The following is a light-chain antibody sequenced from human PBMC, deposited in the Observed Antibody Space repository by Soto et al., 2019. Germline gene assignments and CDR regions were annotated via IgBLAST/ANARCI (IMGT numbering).Light chain of an antibody. Sequence: DIQMTQSPSSLSASVGDRVTITCRASQSTRTYLNWYQQKPGKAPKLLIYAASSLQSGVPSRFSGSGSGTVFTLTISILQPEDFATYSCQLSYTSLFAFGPGTNVHI. V-gene: IGKV1-39*01. CDR2: AAS. CDR3: QLSYTSLFA. J-gene: IGKJ3*01. CDR1: QSTRTY.